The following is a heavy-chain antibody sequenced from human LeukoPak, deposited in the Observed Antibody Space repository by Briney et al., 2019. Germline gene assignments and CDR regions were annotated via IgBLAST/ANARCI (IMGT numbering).Heavy chain of an antibody. D-gene: IGHD1-26*01. J-gene: IGHJ4*02. CDR3: ARDLSGTGATTLAY. V-gene: IGHV4-59*12. Sequence: SETLSLTCTVSGGSISSYYWSWIRQPPGKGLEWIGYIYYSGNTNYNPSLKSRVTISVDTSKNQFSLKLSSVTAADTAVYYCARDLSGTGATTLAYWGLGTLVTVSS. CDR2: IYYSGNT. CDR1: GGSISSYY.